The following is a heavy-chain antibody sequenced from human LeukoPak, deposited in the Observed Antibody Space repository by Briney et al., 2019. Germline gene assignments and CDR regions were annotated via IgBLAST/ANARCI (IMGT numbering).Heavy chain of an antibody. Sequence: GGPLRLSCAASGFTFSSYAMSWVRQAPGKGLEWVSAISGSGGSTYYADSVKGRFTISRDNSKNTLYLQMNSLRAEDTAVYYCAKDRRYSSSPSIPDYWGQGTLVTVSS. J-gene: IGHJ4*02. CDR3: AKDRRYSSSPSIPDY. CDR1: GFTFSSYA. CDR2: ISGSGGST. V-gene: IGHV3-23*01. D-gene: IGHD6-6*01.